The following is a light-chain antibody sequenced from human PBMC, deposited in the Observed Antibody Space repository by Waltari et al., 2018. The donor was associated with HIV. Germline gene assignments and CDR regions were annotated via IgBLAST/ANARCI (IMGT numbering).Light chain of an antibody. J-gene: IGKJ2*01. Sequence: EIVLTQSPGTLSLSPGARATLSCRASQSVSSSYLAWYQQKPGQAPRLLIYGASSRATGIPDRLSGSGSGTDFTLTISRLEPEDFAVYYCQQYGSSPRTFGQGTKLEIK. V-gene: IGKV3-20*01. CDR2: GAS. CDR3: QQYGSSPRT. CDR1: QSVSSSY.